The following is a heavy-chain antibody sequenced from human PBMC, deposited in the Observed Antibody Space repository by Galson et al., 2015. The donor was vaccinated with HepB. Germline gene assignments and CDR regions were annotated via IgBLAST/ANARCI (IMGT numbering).Heavy chain of an antibody. CDR1: GYTFTSYG. D-gene: IGHD3-10*01. Sequence: SVKVSCKASGYTFTSYGISWVRQAPGQGLEWMGWISAYNGNTNYAQKLQGRVTMTTDTSTSTAYMELRSLRSDDTAVYYCARGRSRWVVRGPEAVDIWGQGTMVTVSS. V-gene: IGHV1-18*04. CDR2: ISAYNGNT. J-gene: IGHJ3*02. CDR3: ARGRSRWVVRGPEAVDI.